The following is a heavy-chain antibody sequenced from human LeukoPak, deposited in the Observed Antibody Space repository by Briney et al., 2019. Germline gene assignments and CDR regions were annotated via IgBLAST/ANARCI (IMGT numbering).Heavy chain of an antibody. D-gene: IGHD3-10*01. V-gene: IGHV3-7*01. Sequence: GGSLRLSCAASGFTFNSYWMSWVRQAPGKGLKWVANIKQDGSEKYYVDSVKGRFTISRDNAKNSVYLQMNSLRAEDTAVYYCARQLGGSGSYWGQGTLVTVSS. CDR2: IKQDGSEK. J-gene: IGHJ4*02. CDR3: ARQLGGSGSY. CDR1: GFTFNSYW.